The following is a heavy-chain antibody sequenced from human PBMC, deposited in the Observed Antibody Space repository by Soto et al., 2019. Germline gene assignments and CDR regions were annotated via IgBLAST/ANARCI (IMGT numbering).Heavy chain of an antibody. V-gene: IGHV4-59*01. Sequence: PSETLSLTCTVSGGSISSYYWSWIRQPPGKGLEWIGYIYYSGSTNYNPSLKSRVTISVDTSKNQFSLKLSSVTAADTAVYYCARDSGYDYHYYGMGVWGQGTTVTVSS. CDR2: IYYSGST. J-gene: IGHJ6*02. D-gene: IGHD5-12*01. CDR3: ARDSGYDYHYYGMGV. CDR1: GGSISSYY.